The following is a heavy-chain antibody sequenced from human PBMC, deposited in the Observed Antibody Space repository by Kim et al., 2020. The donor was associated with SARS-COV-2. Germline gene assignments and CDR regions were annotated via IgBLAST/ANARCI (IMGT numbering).Heavy chain of an antibody. V-gene: IGHV1-69*01. CDR3: ARDSRAVAGNWFDP. D-gene: IGHD6-19*01. J-gene: IGHJ5*02. Sequence: AQKFQGRGTITADESTSTAYMELSSLRSEDTAVYYCARDSRAVAGNWFDPWGQGTLVTVSS.